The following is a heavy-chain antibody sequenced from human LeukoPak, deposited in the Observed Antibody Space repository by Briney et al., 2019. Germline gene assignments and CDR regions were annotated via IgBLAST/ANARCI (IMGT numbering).Heavy chain of an antibody. CDR2: ISSSSSYI. V-gene: IGHV3-21*01. D-gene: IGHD3-22*01. J-gene: IGHJ4*02. CDR1: GFTFSSYS. Sequence: GGSLRLSCAASGFTFSSYSMDWVRQAPGKGLEWVSSISSSSSYIYYADSVKGRFTISRDNAKNSLYLQMNSLRAGDTAVYYCARGSGSSGYSDYWGQGTLVTVSS. CDR3: ARGSGSSGYSDY.